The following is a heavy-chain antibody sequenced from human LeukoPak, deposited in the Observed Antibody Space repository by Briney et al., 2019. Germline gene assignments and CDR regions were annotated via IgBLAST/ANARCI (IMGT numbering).Heavy chain of an antibody. Sequence: SETLSLTCAVYGGSFSGYYGSWFPKPPGKGLEWIGEINHSGSTNYNPSLKSRVTISVDTSKNQFSLKLSSVTAADTAVYYCARELLWFGESLWGQGTLVTVSS. CDR3: ARELLWFGESL. J-gene: IGHJ4*02. V-gene: IGHV4-34*01. CDR2: INHSGST. D-gene: IGHD3-10*01. CDR1: GGSFSGYY.